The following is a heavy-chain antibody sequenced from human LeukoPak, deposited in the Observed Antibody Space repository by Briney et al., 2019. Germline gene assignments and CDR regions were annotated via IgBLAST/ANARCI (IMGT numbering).Heavy chain of an antibody. CDR2: INDSGST. V-gene: IGHV4-34*01. D-gene: IGHD3-9*01. J-gene: IGHJ5*02. CDR1: GGSFSGYY. CDR3: ARGIPRRYFDWFRSNWFDP. Sequence: SETLSLTCAVYGGSFSGYYWSWMRQPPGKGLEWIGEINDSGSTNYNPSLKSRVTISEDTSKNQFSLKLRSVTAADTAVYYCARGIPRRYFDWFRSNWFDPWGQGILVTVSS.